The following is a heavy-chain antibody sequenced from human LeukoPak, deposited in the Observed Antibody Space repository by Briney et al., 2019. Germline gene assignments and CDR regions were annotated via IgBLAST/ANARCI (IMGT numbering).Heavy chain of an antibody. CDR3: ARVTYYYDSNGRYDAFDI. Sequence: ASVKVSCKASGYTFTSYDINWVRQATGQGLEWMGWMNPNSGNTGYAQKFQGRVIMTRNTSISTAYMELSSLRSEDTAVYYCARVTYYYDSNGRYDAFDIWGQGTMVTVSS. CDR1: GYTFTSYD. J-gene: IGHJ3*02. CDR2: MNPNSGNT. D-gene: IGHD3-22*01. V-gene: IGHV1-8*01.